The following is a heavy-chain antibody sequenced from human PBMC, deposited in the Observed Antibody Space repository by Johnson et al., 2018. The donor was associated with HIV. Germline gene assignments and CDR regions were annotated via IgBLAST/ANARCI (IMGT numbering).Heavy chain of an antibody. CDR3: ARAYYTFWSGYDAFDI. D-gene: IGHD3-3*01. CDR1: EFTFSTYG. Sequence: QVQLVESGGGVVQPGGSLRLSCAASEFTFSTYGMHWVRQAPGKGLEWVAFIRYDGSNKYYADSVKGRFTISRDNSKNTLYLQMNSLRAEDTAVYYCARAYYTFWSGYDAFDIWGQGTMVTVSS. J-gene: IGHJ3*02. V-gene: IGHV3-30*02. CDR2: IRYDGSNK.